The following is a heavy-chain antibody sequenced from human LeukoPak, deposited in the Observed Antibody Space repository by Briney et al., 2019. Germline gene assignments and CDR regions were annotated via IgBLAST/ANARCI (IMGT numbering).Heavy chain of an antibody. J-gene: IGHJ4*02. CDR1: GGTFSSYA. V-gene: IGHV1-69*05. CDR3: ARDRIAAAGRFDY. D-gene: IGHD6-13*01. CDR2: IIPIFGTA. Sequence: SVKVSCKASGGTFSSYAISWVRQAPGQGLEWLGRIIPIFGTANYAQKFQGRVTITTDESTSTAYMELSSLRSEDTAVYYCARDRIAAAGRFDYWGQGTLVTVSS.